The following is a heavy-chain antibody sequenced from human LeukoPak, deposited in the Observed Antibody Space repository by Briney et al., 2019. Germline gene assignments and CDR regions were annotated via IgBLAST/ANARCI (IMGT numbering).Heavy chain of an antibody. CDR1: GGSISSYY. J-gene: IGHJ4*02. D-gene: IGHD3-3*01. Sequence: SETLSLTCTVSGGSISSYYWSWIRQPPGKGLEWIGYIYYSGSTNYNPSLKNRVTISVDTSKNQFSLKLSSVTAADTAVYYCARAEEYYDFWSGYYTDWGQGTLVTVSS. CDR3: ARAEEYYDFWSGYYTD. CDR2: IYYSGST. V-gene: IGHV4-59*01.